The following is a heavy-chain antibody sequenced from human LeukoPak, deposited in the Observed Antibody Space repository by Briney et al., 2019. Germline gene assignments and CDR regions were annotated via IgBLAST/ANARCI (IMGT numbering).Heavy chain of an antibody. D-gene: IGHD2-15*01. J-gene: IGHJ4*02. CDR3: AKEYAVVADQYYFDY. Sequence: GGSLRLSCAASGFTFSSYSMNWVRQAPGKGLEWVSSISSSSSYIYYADSVEGRFTISRDNSKNTLYLQMNSLRAEDTAVYYCAKEYAVVADQYYFDYWGQGTLVTVSS. CDR2: ISSSSSYI. CDR1: GFTFSSYS. V-gene: IGHV3-21*04.